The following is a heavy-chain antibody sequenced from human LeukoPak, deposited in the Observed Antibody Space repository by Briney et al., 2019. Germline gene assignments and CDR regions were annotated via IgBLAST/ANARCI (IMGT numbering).Heavy chain of an antibody. V-gene: IGHV1-46*01. Sequence: ASVKVSCKASGYTFTSYGISWVRQAPGQGLEWMGVINPSGGSTTHARKFQGRVTMTRDTSTSTVYMDLSSLRSEDTAVYYWARDLVGSSSGWGQGTLVTVSS. D-gene: IGHD6-6*01. CDR2: INPSGGST. CDR1: GYTFTSYG. CDR3: ARDLVGSSSG. J-gene: IGHJ4*02.